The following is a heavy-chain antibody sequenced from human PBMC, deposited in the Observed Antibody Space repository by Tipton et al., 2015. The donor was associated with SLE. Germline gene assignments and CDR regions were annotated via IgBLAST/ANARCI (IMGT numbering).Heavy chain of an antibody. J-gene: IGHJ4*02. D-gene: IGHD3-16*01. CDR2: ISGDNGRT. CDR1: DYTFTAYG. V-gene: IGHV1-18*04. Sequence: QLVQSGPEVKKPGASVKVSCTASDYTFTAYGISWVRQAPGQGLEWMGWISGDNGRTRYAQKLQGRVTMTTDTSTSTAYMELRSLRSDDTAVYYCALGSMITFGGVINYWGQGTLVTVSS. CDR3: ALGSMITFGGVINY.